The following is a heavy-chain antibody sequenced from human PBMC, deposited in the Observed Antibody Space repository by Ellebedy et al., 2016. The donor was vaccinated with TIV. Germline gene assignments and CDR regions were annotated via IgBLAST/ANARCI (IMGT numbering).Heavy chain of an antibody. CDR3: ARLWDGYNFYDY. J-gene: IGHJ4*01. D-gene: IGHD5-24*01. CDR1: GGSISNYY. CDR2: IYYSGST. Sequence: SETLSLTCTVSGGSISNYYWSWIRQPPGKGLEWIGYIYYSGSTSYNPSLQSRVTISEDTSRNQVSLRLTSVTAADTAGYYCARLWDGYNFYDYWGHGTLVTVSS. V-gene: IGHV4-59*12.